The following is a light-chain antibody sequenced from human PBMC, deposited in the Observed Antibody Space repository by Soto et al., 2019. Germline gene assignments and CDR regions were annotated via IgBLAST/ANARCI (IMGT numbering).Light chain of an antibody. Sequence: QSALTQPASVSGSPGQSITISCTGTSSDVGRYNYVSWYQQHPGKAPKLMIYDVSNRPSGVSNRFSGSKSGDTASLTISGLQAEDEGDYYCSSYTTSGTLSFGGGTKVTVL. J-gene: IGLJ2*01. CDR3: SSYTTSGTLS. V-gene: IGLV2-14*03. CDR1: SSDVGRYNY. CDR2: DVS.